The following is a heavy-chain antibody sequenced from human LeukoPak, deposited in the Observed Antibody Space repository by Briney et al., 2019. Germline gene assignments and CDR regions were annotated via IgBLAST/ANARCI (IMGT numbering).Heavy chain of an antibody. D-gene: IGHD3-16*01. CDR2: ISAYNGNT. Sequence: GASVTVSCKASGYTFTSYGISWVRQAPGQGLEWMGWISAYNGNTNFAQTLQGRVTMTTDTSTSTAYMELRSLRSDDTAVYYCAIWGEPTPFDYWGQGTLVTVSS. V-gene: IGHV1-18*01. CDR1: GYTFTSYG. CDR3: AIWGEPTPFDY. J-gene: IGHJ4*02.